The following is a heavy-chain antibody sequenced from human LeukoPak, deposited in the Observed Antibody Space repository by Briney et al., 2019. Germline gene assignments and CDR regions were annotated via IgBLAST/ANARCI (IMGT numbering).Heavy chain of an antibody. J-gene: IGHJ4*02. CDR3: ARLARPDY. CDR1: GFTFDDYA. Sequence: GGSLRLSCAASGFTFDDYAMHWVRQAPGKGLEWVSGISWNSGSIGYADSVKGRFTISRDNAKNSLYLQMNSLRAEDTALYYCARLARPDYWGQETLVTVSS. CDR2: ISWNSGSI. D-gene: IGHD1-14*01. V-gene: IGHV3-9*01.